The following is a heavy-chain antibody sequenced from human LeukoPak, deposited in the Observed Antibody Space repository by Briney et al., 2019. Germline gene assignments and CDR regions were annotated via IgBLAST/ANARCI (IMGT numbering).Heavy chain of an antibody. Sequence: SQTLSLTCTVSGDSISNGGYYGSWVRQHPGEGLDWIGFIYYSGSTYYNPSLKSRVMISVDTSKSQFSLKLNSMTAADTAVYYCARGSPNDYGDHGTFDYWGQGTLVTVSS. CDR1: GDSISNGGYY. J-gene: IGHJ4*02. D-gene: IGHD4/OR15-4a*01. CDR2: IYYSGST. CDR3: ARGSPNDYGDHGTFDY. V-gene: IGHV4-31*03.